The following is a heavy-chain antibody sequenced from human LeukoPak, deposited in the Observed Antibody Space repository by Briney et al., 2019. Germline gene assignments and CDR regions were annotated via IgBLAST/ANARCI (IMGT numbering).Heavy chain of an antibody. D-gene: IGHD4-17*01. J-gene: IGHJ4*02. CDR1: GFTFSNYG. V-gene: IGHV3-33*01. Sequence: GGSLRLSCAALGFTFSNYGMHWVGQAPGKGLEWVAAIWYDGSNKYYGDSVKGRFTTSRDNSKNTLYLQMNSLRAEDTAAYYCARAGSGAPHFVFWGQGTLVTVSS. CDR3: ARAGSGAPHFVF. CDR2: IWYDGSNK.